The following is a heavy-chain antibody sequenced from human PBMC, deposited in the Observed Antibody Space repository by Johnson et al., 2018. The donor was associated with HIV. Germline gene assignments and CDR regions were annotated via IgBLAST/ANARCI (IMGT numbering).Heavy chain of an antibody. V-gene: IGHV3-7*01. D-gene: IGHD1-26*01. Sequence: VQLVESGGGLVQPGGSLRLSCVVSGFTFSDYWMTWVRQAPGKGLEWVANIKQDGSDKYYADSVKGRFTISRDNSKNTLYLQMNSLRAEDTAVYYCARDRELLRADDAFDIWGQGTMVTVSS. CDR3: ARDRELLRADDAFDI. J-gene: IGHJ3*02. CDR2: IKQDGSDK. CDR1: GFTFSDYW.